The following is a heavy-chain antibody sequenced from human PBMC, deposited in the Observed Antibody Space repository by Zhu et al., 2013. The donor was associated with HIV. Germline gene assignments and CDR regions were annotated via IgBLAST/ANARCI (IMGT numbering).Heavy chain of an antibody. CDR3: ASGIYSSIAAYRYYMDV. CDR1: GYSFPTYG. Sequence: QIQLVQSGGEVRKPGASVKVSCNASGYSFPTYGITWVRQAPGQGLEWMGWITTYNGKTNYAQKFQGRVTMTADTSTSTAYMDLRSLRSDDTAVYYCASGIYSSIAAYRYYMDVWGKGTTVTVSS. D-gene: IGHD6-6*01. CDR2: ITTYNGKT. V-gene: IGHV1-18*01. J-gene: IGHJ6*03.